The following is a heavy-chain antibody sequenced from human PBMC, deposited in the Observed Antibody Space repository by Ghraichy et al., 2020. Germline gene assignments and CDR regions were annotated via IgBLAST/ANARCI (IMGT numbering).Heavy chain of an antibody. J-gene: IGHJ6*02. CDR1: GFTFDDYA. D-gene: IGHD2-2*01. CDR2: ISGDGGST. V-gene: IGHV3-43*02. Sequence: GGSLRLSCAASGFTFDDYAMHWVRQAPGKGLEWVSLISGDGGSTYYADSVKGRFTISRDNSKNSLYLQMNSLRTEDTALYYCAKSGPAAGVASYGMDVWGQGTTVTVSS. CDR3: AKSGPAAGVASYGMDV.